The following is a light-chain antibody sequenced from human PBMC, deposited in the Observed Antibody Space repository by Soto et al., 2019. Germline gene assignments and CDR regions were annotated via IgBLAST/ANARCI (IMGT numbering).Light chain of an antibody. CDR2: KIT. CDR1: QSLLHSDGETY. V-gene: IGKV2-24*01. J-gene: IGKJ3*01. CDR3: MQSTQFPFT. Sequence: DIVMTQTPLSSSVTLGQPASISCKSSQSLLHSDGETYLSWLQQRPGQPPRLLMYKITNPFSVVPYRFRGSGAGTDFTLNINRVEAEDVGIYYCMQSTQFPFTFVPGTKVDI.